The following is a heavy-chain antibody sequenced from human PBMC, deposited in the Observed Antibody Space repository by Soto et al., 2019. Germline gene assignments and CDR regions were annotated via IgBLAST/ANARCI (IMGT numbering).Heavy chain of an antibody. Sequence: PGGSLRLSCTASGFSFSQNGISWVRPAQGNGLEWVSSIRRFDHRTNYADSVKGRFNHSRDNSKSTLSLQMNSLRAEDTAVYYCAKDVESGWYEAFDYWGPGTLVTVSS. V-gene: IGHV3-23*01. CDR3: AKDVESGWYEAFDY. CDR1: GFSFSQNG. CDR2: IRRFDHRT. D-gene: IGHD6-19*01. J-gene: IGHJ4*02.